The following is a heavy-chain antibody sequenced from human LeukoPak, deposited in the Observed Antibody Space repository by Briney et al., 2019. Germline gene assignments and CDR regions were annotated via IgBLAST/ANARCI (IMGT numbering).Heavy chain of an antibody. CDR1: GFAFDDYA. V-gene: IGHV3-9*03. D-gene: IGHD3-3*01. Sequence: GGSLRLSCAASGFAFDDYAMHWVRQVPGKGLEWVASINWNSGAIGYAASVKGRFTISRDNAKNSLYLQMKSLRPEDMALYYCAKGRYYDFWSYFDYWGQGTLVTVSS. J-gene: IGHJ4*02. CDR2: INWNSGAI. CDR3: AKGRYYDFWSYFDY.